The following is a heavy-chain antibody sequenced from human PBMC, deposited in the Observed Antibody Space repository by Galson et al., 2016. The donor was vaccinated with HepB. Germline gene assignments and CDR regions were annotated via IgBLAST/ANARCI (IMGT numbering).Heavy chain of an antibody. CDR1: GFPVSSNY. V-gene: IGHV3-53*05. CDR2: IHTGGNT. Sequence: SLRLSCAVSGFPVSSNYMTWVRQAPGKGPEWVSVIHTGGNTYYADSVRGRFTISRDNSKSTLYLQMNSLRVDDTAVYYCARQAASGRRGWFDPWGQGTLVTVSS. D-gene: IGHD6-13*01. CDR3: ARQAASGRRGWFDP. J-gene: IGHJ5*02.